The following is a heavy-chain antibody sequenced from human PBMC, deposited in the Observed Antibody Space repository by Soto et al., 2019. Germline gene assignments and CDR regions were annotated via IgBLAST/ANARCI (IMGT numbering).Heavy chain of an antibody. CDR3: TSPNGASIHYYHGMDV. Sequence: QVQLVESGGGLVKPGGSLRLSCAASGFTFSDYYMAWIRQAPGKGLEHVSYISRDGDSMYYADSVKGRFTISSDTAKNSLSLKMNSLIAEDTDVYYWTSPNGASIHYYHGMDVWGQGTRVTVSS. D-gene: IGHD1-1*01. CDR2: ISRDGDSM. J-gene: IGHJ6*02. CDR1: GFTFSDYY. V-gene: IGHV3-11*01.